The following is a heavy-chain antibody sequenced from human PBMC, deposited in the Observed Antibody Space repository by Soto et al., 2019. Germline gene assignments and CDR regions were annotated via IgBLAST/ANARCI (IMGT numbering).Heavy chain of an antibody. J-gene: IGHJ5*02. V-gene: IGHV1-3*01. Sequence: SXKVSYKASGYIXANYPMPLVRQAPEQGLEWMGWINHGNGNKKYSQKFQGRVTITRDTSATTVYIELSSLTYKDTAMYYCARVVRHFSGSGEHWFDPWGQGTLVTVSS. CDR2: INHGNGNK. CDR3: ARVVRHFSGSGEHWFDP. D-gene: IGHD3-10*01. CDR1: GYIXANYP.